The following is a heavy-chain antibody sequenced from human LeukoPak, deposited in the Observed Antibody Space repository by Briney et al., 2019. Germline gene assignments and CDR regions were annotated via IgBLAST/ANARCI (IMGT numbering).Heavy chain of an antibody. Sequence: GGSLRLSCAASGFTFSSYSMNWVRQAPGKGLEWVSYISSSSSTIYYADSVKGRFTISRDNAKNSLYLQMNSLRAEDTAVYYCAKAPKLGIVRYYFDYWGQGTLVTVSS. J-gene: IGHJ4*02. CDR1: GFTFSSYS. CDR2: ISSSSSTI. V-gene: IGHV3-48*01. D-gene: IGHD7-27*01. CDR3: AKAPKLGIVRYYFDY.